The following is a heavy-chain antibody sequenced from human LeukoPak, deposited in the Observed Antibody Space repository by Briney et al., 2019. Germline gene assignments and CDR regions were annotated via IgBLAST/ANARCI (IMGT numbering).Heavy chain of an antibody. CDR3: ARDLYGGPAWFDP. CDR2: ISAYNGNT. V-gene: IGHV1-18*04. J-gene: IGHJ5*02. Sequence: ASVKVSCKASGYTFTGYYMHWVRQAPGQGLEWMGWISAYNGNTNYAQKLQGRVTMTTDTSTSAAYMELRSLRSDDTAVYYCARDLYGGPAWFDPWGQGTLVTVSS. CDR1: GYTFTGYY. D-gene: IGHD2-8*01.